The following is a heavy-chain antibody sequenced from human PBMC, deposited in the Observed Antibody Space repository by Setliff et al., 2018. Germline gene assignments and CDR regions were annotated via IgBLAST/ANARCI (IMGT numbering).Heavy chain of an antibody. V-gene: IGHV3-21*04. CDR2: ISGSSSYI. D-gene: IGHD2-2*02. J-gene: IGHJ6*03. CDR3: ARSSAPIKRDYMDV. CDR1: GFTFSSNN. Sequence: GGSLRLSCAASGFTFSSNNMHWVRQAPGKGLEWVSCISGSSSYIYYADSVEGRFTISRDNSKSILYLQMNSLRAEDTAVYYCARSSAPIKRDYMDVWGKGTTVTVSS.